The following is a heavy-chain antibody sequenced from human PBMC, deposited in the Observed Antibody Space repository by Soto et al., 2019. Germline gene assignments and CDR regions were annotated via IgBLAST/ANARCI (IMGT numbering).Heavy chain of an antibody. D-gene: IGHD3-10*01. CDR2: INGDGTTT. CDR3: ARGVRGHHGKDV. J-gene: IGHJ6*02. CDR1: GFTFNNYW. V-gene: IGHV3-74*01. Sequence: EVQLVESGGGLVQPGGSLRLSCAASGFTFNNYWIHWVRQAPGKGLMWVSRINGDGTTTNYADSVRGRFAISRDNAENTLYLQMNSLRAEDTALYYCARGVRGHHGKDVWGQGTTVTVSS.